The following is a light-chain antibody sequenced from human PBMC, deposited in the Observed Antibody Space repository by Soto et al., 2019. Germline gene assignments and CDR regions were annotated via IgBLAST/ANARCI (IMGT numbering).Light chain of an antibody. J-gene: IGKJ4*01. CDR2: KPS. CDR1: QSISSW. CDR3: QQYNSYWLT. Sequence: DIQMTQSPSTLSASVGDRVTITCRASQSISSWLAWYQQKPGKDPKLLIYKPSSLESGVPSRFGGSGSGTEFTLTISSLQPDDFATYYCQQYNSYWLTFGGGTKVEIK. V-gene: IGKV1-5*03.